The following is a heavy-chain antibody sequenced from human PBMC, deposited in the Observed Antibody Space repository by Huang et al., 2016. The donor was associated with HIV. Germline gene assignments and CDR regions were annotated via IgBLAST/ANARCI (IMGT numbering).Heavy chain of an antibody. D-gene: IGHD6-19*01. J-gene: IGHJ5*02. CDR1: GGSISGYS. CDR2: INYRVNA. V-gene: IGHV4-34*02. Sequence: QVQLQQWGAGLLKPSETLSLTCGLYGGSISGYSWSWIRQSPGKGLEWVAEINYRVNANYNPPLKSPVPISVATPTKNFSLELRSVTAADTAVYLCARGDHSGGRSNWFDPWGQGTLVTVSS. CDR3: ARGDHSGGRSNWFDP.